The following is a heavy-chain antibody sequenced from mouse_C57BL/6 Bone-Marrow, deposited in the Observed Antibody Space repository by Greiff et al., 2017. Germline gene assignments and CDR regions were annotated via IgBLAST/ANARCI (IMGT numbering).Heavy chain of an antibody. V-gene: IGHV7-1*01. D-gene: IGHD2-4*01. J-gene: IGHJ3*01. CDR2: SRNKANDYTT. Sequence: EVKVVESGGGLVQSGRSLRLSCATSGFTFSDFYMEWVRQAPGKGLEWIAASRNKANDYTTEYSESVKGRFIVSRDTSQSILYLQMNALRAEDTAIYYCARDAGDYPFAYWGQVTLVTVSA. CDR1: GFTFSDFY. CDR3: ARDAGDYPFAY.